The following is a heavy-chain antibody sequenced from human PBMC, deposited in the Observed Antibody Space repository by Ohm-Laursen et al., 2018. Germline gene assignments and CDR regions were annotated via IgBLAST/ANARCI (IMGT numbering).Heavy chain of an antibody. CDR1: GGSISTYY. CDR2: IYYSGST. J-gene: IGHJ5*02. D-gene: IGHD1-1*01. CDR3: ARSNWNDVNNWFDP. V-gene: IGHV4-59*07. Sequence: SDTLSLTCPVSGGSISTYYWSWIRQPPGKGLEWIGNIYYSGSTIYNPSLKSRVTISVDTSKNQFSLKLSSVTAADTAVYYCARSNWNDVNNWFDPWGQGTLVTVSS.